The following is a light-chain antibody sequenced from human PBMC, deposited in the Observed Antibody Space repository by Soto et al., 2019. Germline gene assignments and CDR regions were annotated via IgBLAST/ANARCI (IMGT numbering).Light chain of an antibody. CDR2: GAS. Sequence: EIVMTQSPATPSVSPGERATLSCRASQSVSSYLAWYQQKPGQAPRLLIYGASSRATGIPDRFSGSGSGTDFTLTISRLEPEDSAVYYCQQFDDSVTFGQGTRLEIK. CDR3: QQFDDSVT. CDR1: QSVSSY. V-gene: IGKV3-20*01. J-gene: IGKJ5*01.